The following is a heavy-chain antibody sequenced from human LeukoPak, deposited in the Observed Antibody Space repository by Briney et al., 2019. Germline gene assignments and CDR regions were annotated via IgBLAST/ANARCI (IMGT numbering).Heavy chain of an antibody. Sequence: GGSLRLSCTTSGFNFRAYWMAWVRQAPGKGLEWVANIKQDGSEKYYVDSVKGRFTISRDNAKNSLYLQMNSLRAEDTAVYYCARDRGYFDNWGQGTLVTVSS. V-gene: IGHV3-7*01. CDR3: ARDRGYFDN. CDR2: IKQDGSEK. CDR1: GFNFRAYW. J-gene: IGHJ4*02.